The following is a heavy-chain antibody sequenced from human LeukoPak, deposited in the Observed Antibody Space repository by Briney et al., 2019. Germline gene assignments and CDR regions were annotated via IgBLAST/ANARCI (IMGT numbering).Heavy chain of an antibody. CDR2: FVPEDGET. J-gene: IGHJ4*02. CDR3: ATLPQGHLFDS. V-gene: IGHV1-24*01. Sequence: ASVKVSCKLSGDTLTELSMHWVRQSPGKGLEWMGGFVPEDGETIYAQKFQGRVTMTEDTSTDTAYMELSSLRPDDTAVYFCATLPQGHLFDSWGQGTLVTVSS. CDR1: GDTLTELS.